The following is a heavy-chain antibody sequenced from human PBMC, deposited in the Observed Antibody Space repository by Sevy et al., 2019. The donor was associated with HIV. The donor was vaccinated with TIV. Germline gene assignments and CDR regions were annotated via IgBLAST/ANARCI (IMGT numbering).Heavy chain of an antibody. V-gene: IGHV4-59*01. CDR1: GGSISSYY. CDR2: IYYSGST. J-gene: IGHJ3*02. D-gene: IGHD6-19*01. Sequence: SETLSLTCTVSGGSISSYYWSWIRQPPGKGLEWIGYIYYSGSTNYTPSLKSRVTISVDTSKNQFSLKLSSVTAADTAVYYCASGSDYGYSSGWYWEEAFDIWGQGTMVTVSS. CDR3: ASGSDYGYSSGWYWEEAFDI.